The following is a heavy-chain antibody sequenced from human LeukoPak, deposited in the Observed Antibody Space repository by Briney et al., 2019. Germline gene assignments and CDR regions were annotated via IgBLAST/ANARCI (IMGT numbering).Heavy chain of an antibody. CDR3: ARLVATTGRLYFDY. CDR1: GFTVSSNY. D-gene: IGHD1-1*01. V-gene: IGHV3-53*01. J-gene: IGHJ4*02. CDR2: IYSGGNT. Sequence: GGSLRLSCAASGFTVSSNYMGWVRQAPGKGLEYVSVIYSGGNTYYAGSVKGRFTISRDNSKNTVYLQMNSLRAEDAAVFYCARLVATTGRLYFDYWGQGNLVTVSS.